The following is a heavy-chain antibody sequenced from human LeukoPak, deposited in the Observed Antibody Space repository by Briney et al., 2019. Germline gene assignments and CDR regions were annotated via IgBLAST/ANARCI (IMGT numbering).Heavy chain of an antibody. Sequence: GGSLRLSCAASGFTFSSYWMSWVRQAPGKGLEWVANIKQDGREKYYVDSVKGRFTISRDNAKNSLYLQMSSLRAEDTAVYYCARHYFDSSKWFGYWGQGTLVTVSS. CDR3: ARHYFDSSKWFGY. J-gene: IGHJ4*02. V-gene: IGHV3-7*04. CDR1: GFTFSSYW. D-gene: IGHD3-22*01. CDR2: IKQDGREK.